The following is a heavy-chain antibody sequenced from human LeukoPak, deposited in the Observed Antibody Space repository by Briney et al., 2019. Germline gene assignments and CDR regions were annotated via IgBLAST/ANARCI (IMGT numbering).Heavy chain of an antibody. J-gene: IGHJ4*02. CDR1: GYTFSDNF. D-gene: IGHD6-13*01. Sequence: ASVKVSCKASGYTFSDNFIHWVRQAPGQGLEWMGWINPNNGDTNYAQKFQGRVTVTRDTSISTAYMELRSLRSDDTAVYYCARASIAAAGTPFDYWGQGTLVTVSS. V-gene: IGHV1-2*02. CDR3: ARASIAAAGTPFDY. CDR2: INPNNGDT.